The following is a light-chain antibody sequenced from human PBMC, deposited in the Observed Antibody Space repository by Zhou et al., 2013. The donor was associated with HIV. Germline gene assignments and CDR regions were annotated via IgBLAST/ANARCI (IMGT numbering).Light chain of an antibody. CDR3: QQYGGSPMYT. V-gene: IGKV3-20*01. J-gene: IGKJ2*01. CDR2: GAS. Sequence: EIVLTQSPGTLSLSPGERATLSCRASQRVSSSYLAWYQQKPGQAPRLLIYGASSRATGVPDRFSGSGSGTDFTLTISRLEPEDFAVYYCQQYGGSPMYTFGQGTNLEIK. CDR1: QRVSSSY.